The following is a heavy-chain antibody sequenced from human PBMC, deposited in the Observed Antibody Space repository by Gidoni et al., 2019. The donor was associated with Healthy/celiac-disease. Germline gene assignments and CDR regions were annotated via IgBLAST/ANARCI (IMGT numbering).Heavy chain of an antibody. Sequence: QVQLQESVPGLVKPSETLSLTCTVSGGSISSYYWSWIRQPPGKGLEWIGYIYYSGSTNYNPSLKSRVTIAVDTSKNQFSLKLSSVTAADTAVYYCARVESSSWEGGAFDIWGQETMVTVSS. V-gene: IGHV4-59*01. J-gene: IGHJ3*02. CDR1: GGSISSYY. D-gene: IGHD6-13*01. CDR3: ARVESSSWEGGAFDI. CDR2: IYYSGST.